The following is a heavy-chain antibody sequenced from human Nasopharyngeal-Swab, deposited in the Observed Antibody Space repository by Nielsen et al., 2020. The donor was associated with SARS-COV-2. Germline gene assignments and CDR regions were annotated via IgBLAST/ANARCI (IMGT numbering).Heavy chain of an antibody. CDR1: GFTFSSYG. J-gene: IGHJ4*02. CDR2: ISYDGSKK. Sequence: GESLKISCAASGFTFSSYGMHWVRQAPGKGLGWVAVISYDGSKKYYADSVKGRFTISRDNSKNTLYLQMNSLRAEDTAVYYCAKDQMAHFDYWGQGTLVTVSS. CDR3: AKDQMAHFDY. V-gene: IGHV3-30*18. D-gene: IGHD5-24*01.